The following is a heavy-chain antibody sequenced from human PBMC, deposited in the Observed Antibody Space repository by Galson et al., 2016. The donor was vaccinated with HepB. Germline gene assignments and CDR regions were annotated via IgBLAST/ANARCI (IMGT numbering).Heavy chain of an antibody. V-gene: IGHV3-30*03. CDR2: ISYDGSNK. D-gene: IGHD1/OR15-1a*01. J-gene: IGHJ4*02. CDR1: GFTFSDYG. Sequence: SLRLSCAVSGFTFSDYGMHWVRQAPGKGLEWVAIISYDGSNKYYADSVKGRFTISRDSSKNTVYLQMNSLRAEDTAVYYCARDGCITGTHTCYFDSWGQGTLVTVSS. CDR3: ARDGCITGTHTCYFDS.